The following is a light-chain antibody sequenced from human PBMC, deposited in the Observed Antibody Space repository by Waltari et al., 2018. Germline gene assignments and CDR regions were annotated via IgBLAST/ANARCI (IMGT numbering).Light chain of an antibody. J-gene: IGLJ3*02. Sequence: SVLTQPPSASGTPGQRVTISCSGRSSNPGNNYVYWYQHLPGAAPKLLIFKNNQRPSGVPDRFSDSKSGTSASLAISGLRSEDEADYYCAAWDDSLSGLVFGGGTKLSVL. V-gene: IGLV1-47*01. CDR3: AAWDDSLSGLV. CDR2: KNN. CDR1: SSNPGNNY.